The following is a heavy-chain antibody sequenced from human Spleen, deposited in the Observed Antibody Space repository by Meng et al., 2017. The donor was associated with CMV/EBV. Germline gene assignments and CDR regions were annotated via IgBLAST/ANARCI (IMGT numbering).Heavy chain of an antibody. J-gene: IGHJ6*02. CDR2: INPNSGGT. CDR3: AREIRGYYDILTGTSTYYYYYGMDV. D-gene: IGHD3-9*01. CDR1: GYTFTSYG. Sequence: ASVKVSCKASGYTFTSYGIGWVRQAPGQGLEWMGWINPNSGGTNYAQKFQGRVTMTRDTSISAASMELSRLRSDDTAVYYCAREIRGYYDILTGTSTYYYYYGMDVWGQGTTVTVSS. V-gene: IGHV1-2*02.